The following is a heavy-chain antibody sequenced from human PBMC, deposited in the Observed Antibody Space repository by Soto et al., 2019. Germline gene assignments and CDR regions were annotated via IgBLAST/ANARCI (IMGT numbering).Heavy chain of an antibody. CDR2: ISGSGGST. D-gene: IGHD3-10*01. V-gene: IGHV3-23*01. CDR3: AKDSGPWDTYWYFDL. Sequence: GGSLRLSCAASGFTFSSYAMSWVRQAPGKGLEWVSAISGSGGSTYYADSVKGRFTISRDNSKNTLYLQKNSLRAEDTAVYYCAKDSGPWDTYWYFDLWGRGTLVTVSS. J-gene: IGHJ2*01. CDR1: GFTFSSYA.